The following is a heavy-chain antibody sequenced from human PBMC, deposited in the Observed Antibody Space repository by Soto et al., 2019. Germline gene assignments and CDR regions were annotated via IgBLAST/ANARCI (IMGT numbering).Heavy chain of an antibody. CDR2: IKQDGSEK. CDR1: GFTFSSYW. V-gene: IGHV3-7*01. J-gene: IGHJ3*02. Sequence: GGSLRLSCAASGFTFSSYWMSWVRQAPGKGLEWVANIKQDGSEKYYVDSVKGRFTISRDNAKNSLYLQMNSLRAEDTAVYYCARDSRGGYSSSWYAVDIWGQGTMVTVS. CDR3: ARDSRGGYSSSWYAVDI. D-gene: IGHD6-13*01.